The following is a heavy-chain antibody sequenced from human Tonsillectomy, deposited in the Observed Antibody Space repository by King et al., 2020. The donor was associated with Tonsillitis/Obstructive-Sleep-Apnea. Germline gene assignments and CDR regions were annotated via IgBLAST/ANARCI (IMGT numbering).Heavy chain of an antibody. Sequence: VQLQESGPGLVKPSETLSLTCTVSGVSINTYYWSWIRQPPGKGLEWIGYIYYSGSTNYNPSLKSRVTISVDTSNNQFSLKLSSVTAADTAIYYCARSVHGSGSYLFNYWGQGTLVTVSS. V-gene: IGHV4-59*01. D-gene: IGHD3-10*01. J-gene: IGHJ4*02. CDR1: GVSINTYY. CDR2: IYYSGST. CDR3: ARSVHGSGSYLFNY.